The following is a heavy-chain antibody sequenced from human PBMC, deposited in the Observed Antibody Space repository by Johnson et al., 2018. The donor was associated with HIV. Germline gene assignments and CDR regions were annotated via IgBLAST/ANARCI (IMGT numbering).Heavy chain of an antibody. CDR2: IRYDGSNK. CDR1: GFTFSSYP. D-gene: IGHD2-8*01. J-gene: IGHJ3*02. Sequence: QVQLVESGGGLVQPGRSLRLSCAASGFTFSSYPMHWVRQAPGKGLEWVAFIRYDGSNKYYADSVKGRFTISRDNSKNTRYLQMNSLRAEDTAVYYCARVGEYCSNGLCSNVCDIWGQGTMVTVSS. V-gene: IGHV3-30*02. CDR3: ARVGEYCSNGLCSNVCDI.